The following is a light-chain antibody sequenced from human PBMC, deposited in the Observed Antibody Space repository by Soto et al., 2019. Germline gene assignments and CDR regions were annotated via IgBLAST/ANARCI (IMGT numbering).Light chain of an antibody. CDR2: DAS. CDR1: QSISSW. V-gene: IGKV1-5*01. J-gene: IGKJ1*01. Sequence: DIQMTQSPSTLSASVGDRVTITCRVSQSISSWLAWYQQKPGKAPKLLIYDASSLEGGVPSRFSGSGSGTEFTLTISSLQPDDFATYYCQQYNSYSTWTFGQGTKVDIK. CDR3: QQYNSYSTWT.